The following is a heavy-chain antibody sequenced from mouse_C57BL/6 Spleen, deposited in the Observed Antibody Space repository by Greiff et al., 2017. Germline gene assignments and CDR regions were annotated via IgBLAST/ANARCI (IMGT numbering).Heavy chain of an antibody. CDR1: GFTFSDYY. CDR2: IIYDGSST. V-gene: IGHV5-16*01. CDR3: AREAPLRSYALVY. Sequence: EVKLMESEGGLVQPGSSMKLSCTASGFTFSDYYMAWVRQVPEKGLEWVANIIYDGSSTYYLDSLKCRFIISRYNAKNILYLQMSSLKSVDTAAYYCAREAPLRSYALVYWGQGTSVTVSS. J-gene: IGHJ4*01.